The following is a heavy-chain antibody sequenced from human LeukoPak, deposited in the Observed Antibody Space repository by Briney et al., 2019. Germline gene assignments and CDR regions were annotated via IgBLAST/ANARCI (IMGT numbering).Heavy chain of an antibody. D-gene: IGHD3-10*01. Sequence: GESLKISCRGSGYSFTSYWIGWVRQMPGKGLEWMGIIYPGDSDTRYSPSFQDQVTISADKSISTAYLQWSSLKASDTAMYYCARHRAIGVRGVPWVGPNWFDPWGQGTLATVSS. CDR3: ARHRAIGVRGVPWVGPNWFDP. V-gene: IGHV5-51*01. J-gene: IGHJ5*02. CDR2: IYPGDSDT. CDR1: GYSFTSYW.